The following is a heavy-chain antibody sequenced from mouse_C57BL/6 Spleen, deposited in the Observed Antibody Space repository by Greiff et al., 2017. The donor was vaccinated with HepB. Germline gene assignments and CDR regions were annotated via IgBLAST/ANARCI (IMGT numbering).Heavy chain of an antibody. V-gene: IGHV1-69*01. CDR1: GYTFTSYW. J-gene: IGHJ2*01. CDR2: IDPSDSYT. CDR3: ARCYDDGYYFDY. D-gene: IGHD2-12*01. Sequence: QVQLQQPGAELVMPGASVKLSCKASGYTFTSYWMHWVKQRPGQGLEWIGEIDPSDSYTNYNQKFKGKSTVTVDKSSSTAYMQLSSLTSEDSAVYYCARCYDDGYYFDYWGQGTTLTVSS.